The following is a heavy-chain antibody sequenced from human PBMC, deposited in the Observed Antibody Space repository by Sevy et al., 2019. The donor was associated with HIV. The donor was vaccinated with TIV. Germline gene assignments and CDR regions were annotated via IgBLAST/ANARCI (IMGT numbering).Heavy chain of an antibody. J-gene: IGHJ6*02. CDR1: GFTFGTYT. CDR2: ISGSGGST. V-gene: IGHV3-23*01. CDR3: AKGDTSFYGMDV. Sequence: GGSLRLSCAASGFTFGTYTMNWARQAPGKGLEWVSAISGSGGSTYYTDSVKGRFTISRDNSKTTLYLQMNSLRAEDTAVYYCAKGDTSFYGMDVWGQGTTVTVSS. D-gene: IGHD5-18*01.